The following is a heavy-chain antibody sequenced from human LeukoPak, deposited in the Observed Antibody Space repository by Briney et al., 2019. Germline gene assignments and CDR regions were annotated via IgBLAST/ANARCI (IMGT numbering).Heavy chain of an antibody. CDR1: GYSISSGSY. D-gene: IGHD3-22*01. V-gene: IGHV4-38-2*02. CDR3: AREPRYYDSRGYYQDYFQN. CDR2: IYHGGST. Sequence: KPSETLSLTCTVSGYSISSGSYWAWIRQPPGKGLEWIASIYHGGSTYYNPSLKSRVTISEDTSKNQFSLKLTSVTATDTAVYYCAREPRYYDSRGYYQDYFQNWGQGALVTVSS. J-gene: IGHJ4*02.